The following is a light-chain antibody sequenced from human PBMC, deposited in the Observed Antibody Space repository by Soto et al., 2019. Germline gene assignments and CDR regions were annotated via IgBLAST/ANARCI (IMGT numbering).Light chain of an antibody. CDR2: DAS. J-gene: IGKJ5*01. Sequence: DIPLTQSPSTLTASVGDGVTITCRASQSISRWLAWYQQKPGKAPQVLIYDASRLQSGVPSRFSGGGSGTDFTLTISRLQPDDVATYYCQQYDSSYTFGQGTRLE. CDR3: QQYDSSYT. CDR1: QSISRW. V-gene: IGKV1-5*01.